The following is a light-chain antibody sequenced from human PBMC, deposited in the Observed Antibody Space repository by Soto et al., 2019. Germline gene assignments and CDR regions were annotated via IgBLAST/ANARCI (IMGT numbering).Light chain of an antibody. J-gene: IGKJ1*01. V-gene: IGKV3-20*01. CDR1: QSVSSSY. Sequence: DIVLTQYPVTLSLSPGERATLSCRASQSVSSSYLAWYQQKPGQAPRLLIYSASTRASGIPDRFSGSGSGTEFTLTISSLQPDDFATYYCQQYNSYSPWTFGQGTKVDI. CDR3: QQYNSYSPWT. CDR2: SAS.